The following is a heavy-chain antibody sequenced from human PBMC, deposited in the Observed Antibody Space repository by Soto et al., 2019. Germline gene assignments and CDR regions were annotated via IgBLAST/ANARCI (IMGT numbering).Heavy chain of an antibody. CDR2: IYSGGST. V-gene: IGHV3-66*01. CDR1: GFTVSSNY. Sequence: GGSLRLSCAASGFTVSSNYMSWVRQAPGKGLEWVSVIYSGGSTYYADSVKGRFTISRDNSKNTLYLQMNSLRAEDTAVYYCATIPPLVATDDYWGQGTLVTVSS. D-gene: IGHD5-12*01. CDR3: ATIPPLVATDDY. J-gene: IGHJ4*02.